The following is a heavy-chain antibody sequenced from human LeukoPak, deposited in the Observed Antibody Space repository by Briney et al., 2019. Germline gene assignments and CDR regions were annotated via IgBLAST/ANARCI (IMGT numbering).Heavy chain of an antibody. CDR1: GLSISDYY. J-gene: IGHJ4*02. V-gene: IGHV3-11*01. Sequence: TGGSLRLSCAASGLSISDYYMSWIRQAPGEGLQWISYISSVTSAIHYADSMKGRFTMSRDNAKNSVYLRMNSLRTEDTAMYFCVSTPAIRRLNFWGQGTLVTVSS. CDR3: VSTPAIRRLNF. CDR2: ISSVTSAI. D-gene: IGHD2-2*02.